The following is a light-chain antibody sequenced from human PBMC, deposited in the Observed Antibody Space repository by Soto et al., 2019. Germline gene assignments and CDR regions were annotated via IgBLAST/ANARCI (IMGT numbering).Light chain of an antibody. Sequence: EIVLTQSPGTLSLSPGERATLSCWASQSISSNYLAWHQQKPGQPPRLLISGSSIRPTGIPKRFSGSASGTNFTLPISSLEPEDFAVFYCQQYGSSPFTFGPGTKVDFK. CDR2: GSS. CDR1: QSISSNY. V-gene: IGKV3-20*01. J-gene: IGKJ3*01. CDR3: QQYGSSPFT.